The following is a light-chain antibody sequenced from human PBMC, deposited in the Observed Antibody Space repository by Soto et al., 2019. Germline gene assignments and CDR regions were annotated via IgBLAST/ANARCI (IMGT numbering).Light chain of an antibody. CDR2: EDT. CDR1: SSDVGNYNL. CDR3: CSYAGSSSYV. J-gene: IGLJ1*01. Sequence: QSVLTQPASVSGSAGQSITISCTGTSSDVGNYNLVSWYLHHPGKAPKLLIYEDTKRPSGVSNRFFGSKSGNTASLTISGLQAEDEADYHCCSYAGSSSYVFGTGTKLTVL. V-gene: IGLV2-23*01.